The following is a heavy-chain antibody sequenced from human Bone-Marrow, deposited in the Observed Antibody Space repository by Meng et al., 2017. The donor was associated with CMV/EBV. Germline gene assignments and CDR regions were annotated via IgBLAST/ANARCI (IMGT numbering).Heavy chain of an antibody. D-gene: IGHD2-8*01. V-gene: IGHV1-2*02. CDR2: INPNDGAT. J-gene: IGHJ4*02. CDR1: GFTFIAYY. Sequence: ASVKVSCKASGFTFIAYYIHWVRQAPGQRPEWMGWINPNDGATKYAQKFQDRVTMTRDTSISTVSMELGRLTSDDTAVYFCARAEDVSSGYCTFPDCWGYWGQGTRVTVAS. CDR3: ARAEDVSSGYCTFPDCWGY.